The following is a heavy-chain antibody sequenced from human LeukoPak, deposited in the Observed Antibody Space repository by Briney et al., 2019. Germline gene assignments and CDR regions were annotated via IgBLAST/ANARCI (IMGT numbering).Heavy chain of an antibody. CDR1: GGSISSSSYY. D-gene: IGHD4-17*01. Sequence: SETLSLTCTVSGGSISSSSYYWDWIRQPQGKGLEWIGSIYYSGSTYYNPSLKSRVTISVDTSKNQFSLKLSSVTAADTAVYYCARQGTVTAFDYWGQGTLVTVSS. CDR3: ARQGTVTAFDY. J-gene: IGHJ4*02. V-gene: IGHV4-39*01. CDR2: IYYSGST.